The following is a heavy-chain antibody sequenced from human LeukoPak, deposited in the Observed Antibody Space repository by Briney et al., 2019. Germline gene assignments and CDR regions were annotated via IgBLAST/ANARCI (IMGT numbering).Heavy chain of an antibody. J-gene: IGHJ3*02. V-gene: IGHV3-7*03. CDR1: GFTFSSYW. D-gene: IGHD4-17*01. CDR2: IKQDGSEK. Sequence: GGSLRLSCAASGFTFSSYWMSWVRQAPGKGLEWVANIKQDGSEKYYVDSVKGRFTISRDNAKNSLYLQMNSLRAEDTALYYCAKDRDYVLDAFDIWGQGTMVTVSS. CDR3: AKDRDYVLDAFDI.